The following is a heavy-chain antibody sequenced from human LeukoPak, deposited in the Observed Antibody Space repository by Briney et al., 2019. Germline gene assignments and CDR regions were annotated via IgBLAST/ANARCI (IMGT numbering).Heavy chain of an antibody. CDR1: GYIFTNYG. CDR3: ARPGGTGAPFDY. J-gene: IGHJ4*02. D-gene: IGHD6-13*01. Sequence: ASVKVSCKTSGYIFTNYGMSWMRQAPGQGLEYMGWISGYNGNTNYAQKLQGRVTLTTDTSTSTAYMELRSLRSDDTAVYYCARPGGTGAPFDYWGQGTLVTVSS. V-gene: IGHV1-18*01. CDR2: ISGYNGNT.